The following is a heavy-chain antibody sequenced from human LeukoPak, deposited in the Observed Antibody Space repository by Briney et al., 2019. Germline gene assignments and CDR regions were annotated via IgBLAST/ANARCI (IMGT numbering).Heavy chain of an antibody. CDR2: INPNSGGT. V-gene: IGHV1-2*02. D-gene: IGHD5-12*01. CDR1: GYTFAGYY. J-gene: IGHJ4*02. CDR3: ARGGGYSGYVRFDY. Sequence: GASVKVSCKASGYTFAGYYMHWVRQAPGQGLEWMGWINPNSGGTNYAQKFQGRVTMTRDTSISTAYMELSRLRSDDTAVYYCARGGGYSGYVRFDYWGQGTLVTVSS.